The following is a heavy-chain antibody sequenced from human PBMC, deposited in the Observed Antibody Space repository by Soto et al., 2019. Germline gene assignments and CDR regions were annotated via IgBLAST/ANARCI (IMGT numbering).Heavy chain of an antibody. Sequence: GGSLRLSCAGSGFSFSSYSMNWVRQAPGKGLEWVSSISSSSTAIFYGDSVKGRFIISRDNAENSLYLQMNSLRAEDTAVYYCVRHTCPHCYSIGYWGLGTLVTVSS. CDR2: ISSSSTAI. V-gene: IGHV3-21*01. J-gene: IGHJ4*02. CDR1: GFSFSSYS. CDR3: VRHTCPHCYSIGY. D-gene: IGHD2-21*02.